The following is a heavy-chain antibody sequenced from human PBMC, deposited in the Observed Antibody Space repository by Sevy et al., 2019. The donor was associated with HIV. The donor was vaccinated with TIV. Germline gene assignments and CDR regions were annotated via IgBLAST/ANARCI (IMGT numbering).Heavy chain of an antibody. CDR2: ISGSGGST. D-gene: IGHD4-17*01. Sequence: GGSLRLSXAASGFTXXXYXMSWVRQAPGKGLEWVSAISGSGGSTYYADSVKGRFTISRDNSKKTLYLQMNSLRAEDTAVYYCATIDYGXXVGSAXXXYWGQGTLVTVSS. V-gene: IGHV3-23*01. CDR1: GFTXXXYX. CDR3: ATIDYGXXVGSAXXXY. J-gene: IGHJ4*02.